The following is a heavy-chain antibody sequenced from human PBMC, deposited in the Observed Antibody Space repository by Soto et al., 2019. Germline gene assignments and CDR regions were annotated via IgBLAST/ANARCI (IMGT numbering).Heavy chain of an antibody. CDR2: IIPILGIA. CDR1: GGTFSSYT. Sequence: ASVKVSCKASGGTFSSYTISWVRQAPGQGLEWMGRIIPILGIANYAQKFQGRVTITADKSTSTAYMELSSLRSEDTAVYYCARSEQDDNWFDPWGQGTLVTVSS. J-gene: IGHJ5*02. CDR3: ARSEQDDNWFDP. D-gene: IGHD1-1*01. V-gene: IGHV1-69*02.